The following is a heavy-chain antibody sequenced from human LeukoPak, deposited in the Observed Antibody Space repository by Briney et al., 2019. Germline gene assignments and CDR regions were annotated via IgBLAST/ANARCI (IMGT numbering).Heavy chain of an antibody. V-gene: IGHV7-4-1*02. Sequence: GASVKVSCKASGYTFTSYAMNWVRQAPGQGLEWMGWINTNTGNPTYAQGFTGRFVFSLDTPVSTAYLQISSLKAEDTAVYYCARTNDFWSGYYLASDYWGQGTLVTVSS. CDR2: INTNTGNP. D-gene: IGHD3-3*01. CDR1: GYTFTSYA. J-gene: IGHJ4*02. CDR3: ARTNDFWSGYYLASDY.